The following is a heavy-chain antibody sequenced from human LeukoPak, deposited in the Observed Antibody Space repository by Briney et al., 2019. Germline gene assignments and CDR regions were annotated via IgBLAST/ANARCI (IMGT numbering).Heavy chain of an antibody. V-gene: IGHV4-34*01. D-gene: IGHD6-6*01. CDR2: INHSGST. CDR1: GGSFRGYY. J-gene: IGHJ3*02. CDR3: ASPRSRIRYSSSLSAAFDI. Sequence: SETLSLTCAVYGGSFRGYYWSWIRQPPGKGLEWIGEINHSGSTNYNPSLKSRVTISVDTSTNQFSLKLSSVTAADTAVYYCASPRSRIRYSSSLSAAFDIWGQGTMVTVSS.